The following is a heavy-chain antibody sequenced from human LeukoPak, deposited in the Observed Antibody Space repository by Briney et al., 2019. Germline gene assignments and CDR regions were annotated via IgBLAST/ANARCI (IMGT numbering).Heavy chain of an antibody. CDR1: GGSISSSSYY. Sequence: SETLSLTCTVSGGSISSSSYYWGWIRQPPGKGLEWIGSIYYSGSTYYNPSLKSRVTISVDTSKNQFSLKLSSVTAADTAVYYCARQHLEDTAMDPSYYGMDVWGQGTTVTVSS. CDR2: IYYSGST. J-gene: IGHJ6*02. V-gene: IGHV4-39*01. D-gene: IGHD5-18*01. CDR3: ARQHLEDTAMDPSYYGMDV.